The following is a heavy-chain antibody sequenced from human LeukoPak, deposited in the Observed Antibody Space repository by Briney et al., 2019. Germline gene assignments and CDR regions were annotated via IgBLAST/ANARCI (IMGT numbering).Heavy chain of an antibody. CDR2: INPNSGGT. J-gene: IGHJ5*02. CDR1: GHTFTGYY. Sequence: ASVKVSCKASGHTFTGYYMHWVRQAPGQGLEWMGWINPNSGGTNYAQKFQGRVTMTRDTSISTAYMELSRLRSDDTAVYYCARDFPPRIVGATGWFDPWGQGTLVTVSS. D-gene: IGHD1-26*01. CDR3: ARDFPPRIVGATGWFDP. V-gene: IGHV1-2*02.